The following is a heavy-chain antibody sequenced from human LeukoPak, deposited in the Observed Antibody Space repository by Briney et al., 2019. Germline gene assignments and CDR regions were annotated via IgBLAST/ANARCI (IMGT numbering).Heavy chain of an antibody. Sequence: ASVKVSCKASGYTFTSYDINWVRQATGQGLEWMGWMNPNSGNTGYAQKFQGRVTMTRNTSISTAYMELSSLRSEDTAVYHCASLRFGELPSGYWGQGTLVTVSS. CDR3: ASLRFGELPSGY. D-gene: IGHD3-10*01. J-gene: IGHJ4*02. V-gene: IGHV1-8*01. CDR2: MNPNSGNT. CDR1: GYTFTSYD.